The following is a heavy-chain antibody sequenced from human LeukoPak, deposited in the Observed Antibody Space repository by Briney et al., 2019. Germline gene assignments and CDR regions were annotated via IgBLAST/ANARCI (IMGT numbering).Heavy chain of an antibody. CDR3: VKDTAMEPYDYYYYGMDV. V-gene: IGHV3-30*18. D-gene: IGHD5-18*01. CDR2: ISHDGKKK. J-gene: IGHJ6*02. Sequence: GGSLRLSCAASGFTFGSYGIHWVRQAPGKGLEWVAVISHDGKKKFYVDFVKSRFTISRDNSENTLYLQMNSLRTEDTAMYYCVKDTAMEPYDYYYYGMDVWGQGTTVTVSS. CDR1: GFTFGSYG.